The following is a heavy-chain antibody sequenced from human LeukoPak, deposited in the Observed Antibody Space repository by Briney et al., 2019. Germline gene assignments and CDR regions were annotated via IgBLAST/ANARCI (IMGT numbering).Heavy chain of an antibody. CDR3: ARQAYSSSLWAFDI. D-gene: IGHD6-13*01. J-gene: IGHJ3*02. CDR1: GGSISSGDYY. CDR2: IYYSGST. Sequence: NPSETLSLTCTVSGGSISSGDYYWSWLRQPPGKGLEWIGYIYYSGSTNYNPSLKSRVTILVDTSKNQFSLKLSSVTAADTAVYYCARQAYSSSLWAFDIWGQGTVVTVSS. V-gene: IGHV4-30-4*08.